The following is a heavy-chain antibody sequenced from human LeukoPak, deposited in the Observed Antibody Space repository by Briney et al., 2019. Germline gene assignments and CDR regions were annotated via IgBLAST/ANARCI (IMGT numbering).Heavy chain of an antibody. D-gene: IGHD3-10*01. CDR2: ISSSSSYI. CDR1: GFTFSSYS. CDR3: ARDDSSLWFGELSRYYDAFDI. V-gene: IGHV3-21*01. J-gene: IGHJ3*02. Sequence: PGGSLRLSCAASGFTFSSYSMNWVRQAPGKGLEWVSSISSSSSYIYYADSVKGRFTISRDNAKNSLYLQMNSLRAEDTAVYYCARDDSSLWFGELSRYYDAFDIWGQGTMVTVSS.